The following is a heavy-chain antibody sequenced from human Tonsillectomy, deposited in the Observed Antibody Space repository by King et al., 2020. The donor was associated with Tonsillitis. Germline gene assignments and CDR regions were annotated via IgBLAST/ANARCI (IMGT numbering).Heavy chain of an antibody. V-gene: IGHV1-3*01. D-gene: IGHD3-10*01. Sequence: VQLVQSGAEVKKPGASVKVSCKASGYTFTSYAMHWVRQAPGQALEWMGWINPGNGNTKYSQKFQGRVTITRDTSASTAYMEMSSLRSEDTAVYYCAREKGGSGWGYWGQGTLVTVSS. CDR3: AREKGGSGWGY. J-gene: IGHJ4*02. CDR2: INPGNGNT. CDR1: GYTFTSYA.